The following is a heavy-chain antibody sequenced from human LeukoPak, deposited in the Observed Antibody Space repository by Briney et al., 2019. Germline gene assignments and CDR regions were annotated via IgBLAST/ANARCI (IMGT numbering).Heavy chain of an antibody. V-gene: IGHV1-69*04. Sequence: SVKVSCKASGGTFSSYAISWVRQAPGQGLEWMGRIIPILGIADYAQKFQGRVTITADKSTSTAYMELSRLRSDATGVYYCARGYGSGSVYYYYYYCMDVWGQGSTVTVSS. CDR3: ARGYGSGSVYYYYYYCMDV. CDR2: IIPILGIA. CDR1: GGTFSSYA. D-gene: IGHD3-10*01. J-gene: IGHJ6*02.